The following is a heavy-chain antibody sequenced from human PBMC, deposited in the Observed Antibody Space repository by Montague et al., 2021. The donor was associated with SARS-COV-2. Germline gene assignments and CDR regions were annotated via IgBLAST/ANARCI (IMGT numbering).Heavy chain of an antibody. J-gene: IGHJ3*02. V-gene: IGHV3-30-3*01. Sequence: SLRLSCAASGFTFSSYAMHWVRQAPGKGLEWVAVISYDGSNKYYADSVTGRFTISRDNSKNTLYLQMNSLRAEDTAVYYCARDGTSPRIQLVDAIDIWGQGTMITVST. D-gene: IGHD5-18*01. CDR1: GFTFSSYA. CDR2: ISYDGSNK. CDR3: ARDGTSPRIQLVDAIDI.